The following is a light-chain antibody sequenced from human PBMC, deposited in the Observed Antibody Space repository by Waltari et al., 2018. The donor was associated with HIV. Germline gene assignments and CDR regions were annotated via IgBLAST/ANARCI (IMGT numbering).Light chain of an antibody. CDR3: CSHAGNFIFA. CDR2: DVN. CDR1: SSYVDTF. Sequence: QSALTQPHSVSGSPGQSLTISCTGTSSYVDTFVSWYQQHPGTAPPVIICDVNKRPAGVPDRFAGSKSCNTAFLAIAGLQAEDEAEYHCCSHAGNFIFAFGSGTKVTVL. V-gene: IGLV2-11*01. J-gene: IGLJ1*01.